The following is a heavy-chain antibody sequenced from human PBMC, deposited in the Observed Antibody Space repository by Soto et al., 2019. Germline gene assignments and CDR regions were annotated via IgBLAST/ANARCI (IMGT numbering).Heavy chain of an antibody. J-gene: IGHJ2*01. CDR2: ISAYNGNT. V-gene: IGHV1-18*01. CDR1: GYTFTSYG. CDR3: ASGPPSSSSAWYFDL. D-gene: IGHD6-6*01. Sequence: QVQLVQSGAEVKKPGASVKVSCKASGYTFTSYGISWVRQAPGQGLEWMGWISAYNGNTNYAQKLQGRVTMTTDTSTSTAYIELRSLRSDDTAVYCCASGPPSSSSAWYFDLWGRGTLVTVSS.